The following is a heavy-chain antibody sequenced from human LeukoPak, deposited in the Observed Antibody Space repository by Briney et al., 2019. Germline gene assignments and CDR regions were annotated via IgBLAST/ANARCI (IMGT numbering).Heavy chain of an antibody. CDR1: GYTFTSYD. J-gene: IGHJ1*01. D-gene: IGHD4-17*01. CDR2: MNPNSGNT. CDR3: ARELSTVTTFYAEYFQH. Sequence: ASVKVSCKASGYTFTSYDINWVRQATGQGLEWMGWMNPNSGNTGYAQKFQGRVTMTRDTSISTAYMELSRLRSDDTAVYYCARELSTVTTFYAEYFQHWGQGTLVTVSS. V-gene: IGHV1-8*01.